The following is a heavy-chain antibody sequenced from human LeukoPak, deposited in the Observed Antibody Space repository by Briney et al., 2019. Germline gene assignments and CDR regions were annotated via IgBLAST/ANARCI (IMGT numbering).Heavy chain of an antibody. CDR2: IYHSGST. CDR1: GGSISSGGYS. J-gene: IGHJ3*02. V-gene: IGHV4-30-2*01. Sequence: PSETLSPTCAVSGGSISSGGYSWSWIRQPPGKGLEWIGYIYHSGSTYYNPSLKSRVTISVDRSKNQFSLKLSSVTAADTAVYYCARAMITFGGVIALGAFDIWGQGTMVTVSS. CDR3: ARAMITFGGVIALGAFDI. D-gene: IGHD3-16*02.